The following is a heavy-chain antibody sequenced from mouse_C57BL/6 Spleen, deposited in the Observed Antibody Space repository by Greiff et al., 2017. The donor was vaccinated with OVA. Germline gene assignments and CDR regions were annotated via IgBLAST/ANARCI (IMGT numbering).Heavy chain of an antibody. Sequence: VQLQQSGAELVKPGASVKMSCKASGYTFTGYCITWVKQRPGQGLEWIGDIYPGSGSTNYNEKFKSKATLTVDTSSSTAYMQRRSLTSEDYGVYFCARRSFGYWYMDVWGKGTTGTVSS. CDR1: GYTFTGYC. V-gene: IGHV1-55*01. J-gene: IGHJ1*03. CDR3: ARRSFGYWYMDV. CDR2: IYPGSGST.